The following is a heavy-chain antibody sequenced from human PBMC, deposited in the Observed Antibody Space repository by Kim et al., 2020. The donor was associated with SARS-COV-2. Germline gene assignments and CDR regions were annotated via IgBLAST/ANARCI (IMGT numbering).Heavy chain of an antibody. D-gene: IGHD3-10*01. J-gene: IGHJ4*02. Sequence: SETLSLTCAVSGGSISSSNGWSWVRQPPGKGLEWFGEIYHSGSTNYNPSLKGRLTISIDKSKNQFSLKLTSVTAADTAMYYCARVYGSETYYHYFDYWGQGTLVTVSS. V-gene: IGHV4-4*02. CDR3: ARVYGSETYYHYFDY. CDR2: IYHSGST. CDR1: GGSISSSNG.